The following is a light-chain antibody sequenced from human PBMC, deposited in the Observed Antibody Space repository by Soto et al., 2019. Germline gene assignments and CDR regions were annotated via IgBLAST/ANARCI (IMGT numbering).Light chain of an antibody. CDR3: QSYDSSLSVV. CDR1: SSNIGAGYD. V-gene: IGLV1-40*01. CDR2: GNS. Sequence: QSVLTQPPSVSGAPGQRVTISCTGSSSNIGAGYDVHWYQQLAGTPPKLLNYGNSNRPSGVPDRCSCSKSATSASLAITGLQAEEEADYYCQSYDSSLSVVFGGGTKLTVL. J-gene: IGLJ2*01.